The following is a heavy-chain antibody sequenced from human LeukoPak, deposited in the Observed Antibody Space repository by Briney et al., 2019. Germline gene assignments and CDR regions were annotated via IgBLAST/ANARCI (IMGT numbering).Heavy chain of an antibody. CDR3: AREDVLLWFGELLGGSFDY. CDR1: GGSISSYY. CDR2: IYTSGST. V-gene: IGHV4-4*07. D-gene: IGHD3-10*01. J-gene: IGHJ4*02. Sequence: SETLSLTCTVSGGSISSYYWSWIRQPAGKGLEWIGRIYTSGSTNYNPSLKSRVTMSVDTSKNQFSLKLSSVTAADTAVYYCAREDVLLWFGELLGGSFDYWGQGTLVTVSS.